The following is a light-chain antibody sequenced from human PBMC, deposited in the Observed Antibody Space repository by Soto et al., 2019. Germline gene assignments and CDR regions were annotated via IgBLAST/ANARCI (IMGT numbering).Light chain of an antibody. CDR1: SSDVGNYNY. CDR2: EFS. J-gene: IGLJ3*02. V-gene: IGLV2-14*01. CDR3: SSYTTSRTWV. Sequence: QSALTQPASVSGSPGQSITISCTGTSSDVGNYNYVSWYQHHPGKAPKLMIYEFSYRPSGVAVRFSGSKSGNTASLTISGLQAEDEANYYCSSYTTSRTWVLGGGTKVTVL.